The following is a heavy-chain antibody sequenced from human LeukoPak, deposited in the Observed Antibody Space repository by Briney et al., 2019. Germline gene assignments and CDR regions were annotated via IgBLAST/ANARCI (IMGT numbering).Heavy chain of an antibody. Sequence: KPGGSLPLSCAASGFTFTPYDMNWVRQAPGKGLEWVSSISTTNTYIYYSHSVKGRFTISRENAKNSLYLQMNSLRAEDTAVYYCARGGPRRDFDYWGQGTLVTVSS. CDR2: ISTTNTYI. CDR1: GFTFTPYD. CDR3: ARGGPRRDFDY. D-gene: IGHD6-25*01. V-gene: IGHV3-21*01. J-gene: IGHJ4*02.